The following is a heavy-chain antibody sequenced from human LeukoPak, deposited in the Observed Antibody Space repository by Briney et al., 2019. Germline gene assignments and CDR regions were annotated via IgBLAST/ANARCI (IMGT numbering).Heavy chain of an antibody. Sequence: SEILSLTCTVSGGSISRSSHYWGWIRQPPGKGLEWIGSIYYSGSTYYNPSLKSRVTISIDTSKNQFSLKLSSVTAADTAVYYCARPAAGTDFWYFYLWGRDTLVTVSS. CDR2: IYYSGST. V-gene: IGHV4-39*01. J-gene: IGHJ2*01. D-gene: IGHD6-13*01. CDR3: ARPAAGTDFWYFYL. CDR1: GGSISRSSHY.